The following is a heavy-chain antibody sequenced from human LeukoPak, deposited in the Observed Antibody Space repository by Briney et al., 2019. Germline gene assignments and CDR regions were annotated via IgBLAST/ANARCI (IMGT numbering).Heavy chain of an antibody. V-gene: IGHV1-46*01. CDR3: ARAEGYCSGGSCYSNPDY. J-gene: IGHJ4*02. D-gene: IGHD2-15*01. CDR1: GYTFINYY. Sequence: GASVKVSCKASGYTFINYYMHWVRQAPGQGLEWMGIINPSGGTTSYAQNFQGRVTMTRDTSTSTVYMELSSLRSEDTAVYYCARAEGYCSGGSCYSNPDYWGQGTLVTVSS. CDR2: INPSGGTT.